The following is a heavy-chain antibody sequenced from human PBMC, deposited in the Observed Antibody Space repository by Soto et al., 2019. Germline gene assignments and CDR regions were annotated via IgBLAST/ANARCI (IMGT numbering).Heavy chain of an antibody. J-gene: IGHJ4*02. CDR2: IYYSGST. CDR3: AREGRGYSYGTFDY. CDR1: GGSISSGGYY. V-gene: IGHV4-31*03. Sequence: PSETLSLTCTVSGGSISSGGYYWSWIRQHPGKGLEWIGYIYYSGSTYYNPSLKSRVTISVDTSKNQFSLKLSSVTVADTAVYYCAREGRGYSYGTFDYWGQGTLVTVSS. D-gene: IGHD5-18*01.